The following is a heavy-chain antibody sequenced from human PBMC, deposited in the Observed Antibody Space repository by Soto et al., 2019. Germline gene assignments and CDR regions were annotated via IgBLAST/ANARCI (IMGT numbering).Heavy chain of an antibody. CDR1: GGSFSGYY. CDR3: ARGEDYGDYDY. CDR2: VNHSGSA. Sequence: SETLSLTCGVYGGSFSGYYWSWIRQPPGKGLEWIGEVNHSGSANYNPSLKSRVTISVDRSKNQFSLKLSSVTAADTAVYYCARGEDYGDYDYWGQGTLVTVSS. D-gene: IGHD4-17*01. J-gene: IGHJ4*02. V-gene: IGHV4-34*01.